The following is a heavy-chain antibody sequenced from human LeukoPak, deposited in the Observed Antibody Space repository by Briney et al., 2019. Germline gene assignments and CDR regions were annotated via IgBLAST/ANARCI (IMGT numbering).Heavy chain of an antibody. D-gene: IGHD3/OR15-3a*01. CDR3: VRDRGWTDLRDY. Sequence: SVKVSCKASGGTFSSYAISWVRQAPGQGLEWMGGIIPIFGTANYAQKFQGRVTITADESTSTAYMELSSLRSEDTAVYYCVRDRGWTDLRDYWGQPTLLTVSS. CDR2: IIPIFGTA. J-gene: IGHJ4*02. V-gene: IGHV1-69*01. CDR1: GGTFSSYA.